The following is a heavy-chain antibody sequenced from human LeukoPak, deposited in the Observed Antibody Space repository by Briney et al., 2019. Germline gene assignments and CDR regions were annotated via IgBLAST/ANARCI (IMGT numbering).Heavy chain of an antibody. CDR3: ARSYDYVWGSFPYAAFDI. CDR1: GYTFTSYG. V-gene: IGHV1-18*01. J-gene: IGHJ3*02. Sequence: ASVKVSCKASGYTFTSYGMSWVRQAPGQGLEWMGWISAYNGNTNYAQKLQGRVTMTTDTSTSTAYMELRSLSSDDTAVYYCARSYDYVWGSFPYAAFDIWGQGTMVTVSS. D-gene: IGHD3-16*01. CDR2: ISAYNGNT.